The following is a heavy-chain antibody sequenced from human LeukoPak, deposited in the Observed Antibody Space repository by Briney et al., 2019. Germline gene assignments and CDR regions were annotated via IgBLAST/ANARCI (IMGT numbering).Heavy chain of an antibody. Sequence: GGSLRLSCAASGFTFSDYYMSWIRQAPGKGLEWVTFIQYDGSKKYYADSVKGRFTISRDNSKNTLYLEMNSLRAEDTAVYYCAKDIGSYYDYWGQGILVTVSS. V-gene: IGHV3-30*02. CDR2: IQYDGSKK. CDR3: AKDIGSYYDY. D-gene: IGHD3-10*01. CDR1: GFTFSDYY. J-gene: IGHJ4*02.